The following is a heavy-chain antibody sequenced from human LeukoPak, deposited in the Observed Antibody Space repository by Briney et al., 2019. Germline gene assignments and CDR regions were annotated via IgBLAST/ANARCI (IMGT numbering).Heavy chain of an antibody. CDR1: GFTFSSYW. J-gene: IGHJ3*02. CDR2: INTDGSST. CDR3: ARDADYYDSSGSKRSVYAFDI. V-gene: IGHV3-74*01. Sequence: QAGGSLRLSCAASGFTFSSYWMHWVRQAPGKGLVWVSRINTDGSSTSYADSVKGRFTISRDNAKNTLYLQMNSLRAEDTAVYYCARDADYYDSSGSKRSVYAFDIWGQGTMVTVSS. D-gene: IGHD3-22*01.